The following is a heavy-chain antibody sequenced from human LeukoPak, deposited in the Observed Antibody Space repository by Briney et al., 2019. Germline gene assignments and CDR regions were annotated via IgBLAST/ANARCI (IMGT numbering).Heavy chain of an antibody. J-gene: IGHJ4*02. D-gene: IGHD1-26*01. CDR3: ARARNGTLKY. CDR2: IAYDGSRA. Sequence: GGSLRLSCAGSGFTFGGYGMHWFRRTPGKGLEWVAVIAYDGSRAFYADSVKGRFTISRDNSKNTLYLQMNTLRAEDTAVYYCARARNGTLKYWGQGTLVTVSS. V-gene: IGHV3-30*02. CDR1: GFTFGGYG.